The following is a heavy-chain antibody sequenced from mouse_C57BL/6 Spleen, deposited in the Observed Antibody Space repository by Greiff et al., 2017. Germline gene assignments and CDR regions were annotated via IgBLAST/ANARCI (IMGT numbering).Heavy chain of an antibody. J-gene: IGHJ2*01. Sequence: DVQLQESGPGLVKPSQSLSLTCSVTGYSITSGYYWNWIRQFPGNKLEWMGYISYDGSNNYNPSLKNRISITRDTSKNQFFLKLNSVTTEDTATYYCARRGYDYDERAYFDYWGQGTTLTVSS. CDR3: ARRGYDYDERAYFDY. CDR2: ISYDGSN. V-gene: IGHV3-6*01. D-gene: IGHD2-4*01. CDR1: GYSITSGYY.